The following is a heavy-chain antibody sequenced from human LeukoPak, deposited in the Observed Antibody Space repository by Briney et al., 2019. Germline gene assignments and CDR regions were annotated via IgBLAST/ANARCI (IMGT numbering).Heavy chain of an antibody. V-gene: IGHV1-18*01. D-gene: IGHD6-13*01. CDR2: ISAYNGNT. CDR1: GYTFTSYG. CDR3: AREGRIAATVKRGDY. J-gene: IGHJ4*02. Sequence: ASVKVSCKASGYTFTSYGISWVRQAPGQGLEWMGWISAYNGNTNYAQKLQGRVTMTTDTSTSTAYMELRSLRSDDTAVYYCAREGRIAATVKRGDYWGQGTLVTVSS.